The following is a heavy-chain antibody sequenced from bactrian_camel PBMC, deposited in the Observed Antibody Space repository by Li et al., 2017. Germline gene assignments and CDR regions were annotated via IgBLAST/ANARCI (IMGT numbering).Heavy chain of an antibody. CDR1: GVTFTYFC. J-gene: IGHJ4*01. Sequence: VQLVESGGGSVQAGGSLSLSCAASGVTFTYFCMGWFRNHPGNASETVAGIYNGGGGRSYYADSVKGRLTISRDNEKNTVYLQMNSLKPEDSAVYLCVTMTSNWDFPNWGQGTQVTVS. CDR2: IYNGGGGRS. CDR3: VTMTSNWDFPN. D-gene: IGHD4*01. V-gene: IGHV3S40*01.